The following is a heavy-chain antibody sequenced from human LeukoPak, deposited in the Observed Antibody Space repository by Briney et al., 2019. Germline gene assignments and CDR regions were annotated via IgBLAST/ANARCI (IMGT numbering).Heavy chain of an antibody. CDR3: AREGYCSSTSCYSIDY. Sequence: SETLSLTCAVYGGSFSGYYWSWIRQPPGKGLEWIGYIYYSGSTNYNPSLKSRVTISVDTSKNQFSLKLSSVTAADTAVYYCAREGYCSSTSCYSIDYWGQGTLVTVSS. D-gene: IGHD2-2*01. V-gene: IGHV4-59*12. J-gene: IGHJ4*02. CDR1: GGSFSGYY. CDR2: IYYSGST.